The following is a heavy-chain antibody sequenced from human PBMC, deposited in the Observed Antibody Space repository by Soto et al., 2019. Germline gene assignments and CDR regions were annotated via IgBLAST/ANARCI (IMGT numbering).Heavy chain of an antibody. J-gene: IGHJ3*02. CDR3: TTCLYDYVWGSYHDAFDI. CDR1: GFTFSNAW. Sequence: EVQLVESGGGLVKPGGSLRLSCAASGFTFSNAWMSWVRQAPGKGLEWVGRIKSKTDGGTTDYAAPVKGRFTISRDDSKNTLYLQMNSLKTEDTAVYYCTTCLYDYVWGSYHDAFDIWGQGTMVTVSS. V-gene: IGHV3-15*07. CDR2: IKSKTDGGTT. D-gene: IGHD3-16*02.